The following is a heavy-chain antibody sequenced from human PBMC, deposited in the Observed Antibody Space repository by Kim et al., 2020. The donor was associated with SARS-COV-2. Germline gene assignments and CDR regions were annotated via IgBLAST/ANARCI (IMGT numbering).Heavy chain of an antibody. CDR3: AKDKGVTSFDY. D-gene: IGHD3-16*01. CDR1: GFTFSRAG. Sequence: GGSLRLSCATSGFTFSRAGMHWVRQAPVQGLEWVAFILSDGSNEYYADSVKGRFTISRDDSKNTLYLQMNSLRVEDTAVYYCAKDKGVTSFDYWGQGTLV. V-gene: IGHV3-30*18. J-gene: IGHJ4*02. CDR2: ILSDGSNE.